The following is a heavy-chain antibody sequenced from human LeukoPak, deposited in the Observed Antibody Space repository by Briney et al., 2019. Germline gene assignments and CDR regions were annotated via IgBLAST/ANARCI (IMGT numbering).Heavy chain of an antibody. CDR2: IIPIFGTA. Sequence: GSSVKVSCKXSGGTFSSYAISWVRQAPGQGLEWMGRIIPIFGTANYAQKFQGRVTITTDESTSTAYMELSSLRSEDTAVYYCARDPTYYYDSSGPAWGQGTLVTVSS. D-gene: IGHD3-22*01. CDR3: ARDPTYYYDSSGPA. V-gene: IGHV1-69*05. CDR1: GGTFSSYA. J-gene: IGHJ5*02.